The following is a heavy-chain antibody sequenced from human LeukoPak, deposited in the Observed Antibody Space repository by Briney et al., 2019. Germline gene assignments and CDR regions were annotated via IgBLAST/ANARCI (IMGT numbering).Heavy chain of an antibody. CDR1: GGTFSSYA. CDR3: AKDIVLMMYANGFDY. Sequence: SVKVSCKASGGTFSSYAISWVRQAPGQGLEWMGRIIPILGIANYAQKFQGRVTITADKSTSTAYMELSSLRAEDTAVYYCAKDIVLMMYANGFDYWGQGTLVTVSS. V-gene: IGHV1-69*04. J-gene: IGHJ4*02. CDR2: IIPILGIA. D-gene: IGHD2-8*01.